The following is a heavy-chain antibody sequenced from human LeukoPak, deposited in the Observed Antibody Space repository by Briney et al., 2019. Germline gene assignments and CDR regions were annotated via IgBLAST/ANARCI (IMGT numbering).Heavy chain of an antibody. D-gene: IGHD3-9*01. Sequence: ASVKGSCKASGYTFTSYDINWVRQATGQGLEWMGWMNPNSGNTGYAQKVQGRVTMTTNTSISTAYMELSSLRSEDTAVYYCARGVWDILTGRWGQGTLVTVSS. CDR2: MNPNSGNT. J-gene: IGHJ4*02. CDR1: GYTFTSYD. CDR3: ARGVWDILTGR. V-gene: IGHV1-8*01.